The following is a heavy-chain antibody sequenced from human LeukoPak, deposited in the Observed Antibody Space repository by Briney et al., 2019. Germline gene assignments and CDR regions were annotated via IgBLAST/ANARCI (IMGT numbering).Heavy chain of an antibody. Sequence: GGSLRLSCAASGFTFSSYGMHRVRQAPGKGLVWVSRINSDGSSTSYADSVKGRFTISRDNAKNTLYLQMNSLRAEDTAVYYCARVRSSWHVFDYWGQGTLVTVSS. D-gene: IGHD6-13*01. CDR1: GFTFSSYG. CDR3: ARVRSSWHVFDY. J-gene: IGHJ4*02. V-gene: IGHV3-74*01. CDR2: INSDGSST.